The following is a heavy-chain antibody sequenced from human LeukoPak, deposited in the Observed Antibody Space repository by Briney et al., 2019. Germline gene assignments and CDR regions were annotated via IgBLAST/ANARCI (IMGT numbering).Heavy chain of an antibody. Sequence: GGSLRLSCAASGSSFSSSWMHWFRQGPGKGLVWVSRITSDGRTTIYADSVKGRFSISRDNSKNTLYLQMNSLRAEDTAVYYCAELGITMIGGVWGKGTTVTISS. D-gene: IGHD3-10*02. V-gene: IGHV3-74*01. J-gene: IGHJ6*04. CDR1: GSSFSSSW. CDR2: ITSDGRTT. CDR3: AELGITMIGGV.